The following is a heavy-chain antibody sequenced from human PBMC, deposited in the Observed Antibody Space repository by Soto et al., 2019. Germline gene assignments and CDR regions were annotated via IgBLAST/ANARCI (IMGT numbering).Heavy chain of an antibody. J-gene: IGHJ6*03. D-gene: IGHD2-2*01. CDR3: AKSSSWAHYYYMDV. CDR1: GFTFSSYA. Sequence: EVQLLESGGGLVQPGGSLRLSWAASGFTFSSYAMSWVRQAPGTGLEWVSVISGSGDTTNYADSVKDRFTISRDNSKNSLYLQMNSLRVEDTAIYYCAKSSSWAHYYYMDVWGKGTTVTVSS. CDR2: ISGSGDTT. V-gene: IGHV3-23*01.